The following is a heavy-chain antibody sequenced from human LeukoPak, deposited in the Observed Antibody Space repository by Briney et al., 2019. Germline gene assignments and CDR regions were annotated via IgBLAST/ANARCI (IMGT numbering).Heavy chain of an antibody. D-gene: IGHD3-9*01. Sequence: GGSLRLSCVASGITFSRHWMKWVRQAPGKGLEWVANIKQDGSERFYVDSVKGRFTISRDNAKNSLYLQMSSLRPEDTALYYCAGGTGWLIDSWGQGTLVTVSS. V-gene: IGHV3-7*01. CDR2: IKQDGSER. CDR1: GITFSRHW. J-gene: IGHJ4*02. CDR3: AGGTGWLIDS.